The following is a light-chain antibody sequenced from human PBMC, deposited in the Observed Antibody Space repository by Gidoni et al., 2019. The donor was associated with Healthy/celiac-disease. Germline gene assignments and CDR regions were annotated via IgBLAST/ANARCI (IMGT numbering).Light chain of an antibody. J-gene: IGLJ2*01. CDR3: QSYDSSLSGSVV. CDR2: GNS. CDR1: SSNIGAGYD. V-gene: IGLV1-40*01. Sequence: SSSNIGAGYDVHWYQQLPGTAPKLLIYGNSTRPSGVPDRFSGSKSGTSASLAITGLQAEDEADYYCQSYDSSLSGSVVFGGGTKLTVL.